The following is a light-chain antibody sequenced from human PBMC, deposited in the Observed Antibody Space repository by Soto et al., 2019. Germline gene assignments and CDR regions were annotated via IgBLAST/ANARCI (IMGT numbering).Light chain of an antibody. CDR1: SSDVSGYNY. V-gene: IGLV2-14*03. CDR3: SSYTSTSTVV. CDR2: DVS. J-gene: IGLJ2*01. Sequence: QSALTQPASVSGSPGQSITISCTGTSSDVSGYNYVSWYQHHPGKAPKLMIYDVSNRPSGVSNRFSGSKSDNTASLTISGLQAEDEADYYCSSYTSTSTVVFGGGTMLTVL.